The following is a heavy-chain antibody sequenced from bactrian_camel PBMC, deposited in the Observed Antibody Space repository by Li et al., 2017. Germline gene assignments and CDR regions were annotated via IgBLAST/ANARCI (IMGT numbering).Heavy chain of an antibody. V-gene: IGHV3S32*01. Sequence: VQLVESGGGSVQAGGSLRLSCAVSEYGYRNKCVGWLRQAPGKEREAVAAIERADGTTRYADSVKGRFTVSHDKDKNSIDLQMNSLKPDDTAMYYCAATGQMLKVAGCRTQGTQVTVS. CDR1: EYGYRNKC. J-gene: IGHJ4*01. CDR2: IERADGTT. D-gene: IGHD1*01.